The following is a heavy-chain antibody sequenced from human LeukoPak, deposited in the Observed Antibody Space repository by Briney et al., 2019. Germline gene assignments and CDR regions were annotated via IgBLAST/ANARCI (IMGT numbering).Heavy chain of an antibody. D-gene: IGHD5-12*01. CDR3: ARDLGHTGYDLYDY. CDR1: GINFRGYR. V-gene: IGHV3-7*01. CDR2: MKQDGSEK. J-gene: IGHJ4*02. Sequence: GGSLRLSCAVSGINFRGYRMAWVRQAPGKGLEWVANMKQDGSEKYYVDSVKGRFTISRDNAKNSLYLEMNSLRVEDTAVYYCARDLGHTGYDLYDYWGQGTLVTVSS.